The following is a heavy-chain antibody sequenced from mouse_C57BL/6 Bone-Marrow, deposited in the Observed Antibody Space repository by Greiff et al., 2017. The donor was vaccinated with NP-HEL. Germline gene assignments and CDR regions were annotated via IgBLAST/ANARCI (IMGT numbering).Heavy chain of an antibody. Sequence: EVHLVESGGGLVQSGRSLRLSCATSGFTFSDFYMEWVRQAPGKGLEWIAASRNKANDYTTEYSASVKGRFIVSRDTSQSILYLQMNALRAEDTAIYYCAREAYRLDAMDYWGQGTSVTVSS. D-gene: IGHD2-14*01. CDR3: AREAYRLDAMDY. CDR2: SRNKANDYTT. J-gene: IGHJ4*01. CDR1: GFTFSDFY. V-gene: IGHV7-1*01.